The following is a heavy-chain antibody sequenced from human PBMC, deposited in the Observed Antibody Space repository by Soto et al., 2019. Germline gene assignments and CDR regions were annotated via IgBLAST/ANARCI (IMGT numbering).Heavy chain of an antibody. CDR3: VRDPTGGAAWFGN. D-gene: IGHD3-16*01. CDR2: ILTSSGAT. CDR1: GYTFTTFG. V-gene: IGHV1-18*01. Sequence: QAQLVQSGAEVKKPGASVKVSCKTSGYTFTTFGVIWLRQAPGQGLEWMGWILTSSGATLYSQTFQGRITMTTGRSTSTAYVELGSLRSDDTAGYYFVRDPTGGAAWFGNWGHRTLVRVSS. J-gene: IGHJ5*01.